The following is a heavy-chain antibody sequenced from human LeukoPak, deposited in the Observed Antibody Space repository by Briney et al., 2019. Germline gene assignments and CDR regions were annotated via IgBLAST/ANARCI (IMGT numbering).Heavy chain of an antibody. J-gene: IGHJ4*02. CDR1: GGSISSGGYY. CDR3: ERDRWNTATRYYIDY. V-gene: IGHV4-31*03. D-gene: IGHD5-18*01. Sequence: SQTLSLTGTVSGGSISSGGYYWSWIRQHPGKGLEWIGYIYYSGSTYYNPSLKSRVTISVDTSKNQFSLKLSSVTAADTAVYYCERDRWNTATRYYIDYWGQGTLVTVSS. CDR2: IYYSGST.